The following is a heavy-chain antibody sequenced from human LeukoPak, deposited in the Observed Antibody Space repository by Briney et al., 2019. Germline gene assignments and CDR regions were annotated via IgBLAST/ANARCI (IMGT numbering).Heavy chain of an antibody. Sequence: SVKVSCKASGGTFSSYAISWVRQAPGQGLEWMGRIIPILGIANYAQKFQGRVTITAGKSTSTAYMELSSLRSEDTAVYYCARERSSPLNYYGSGRGYYYGMDVWGQGTTVTVSS. CDR2: IIPILGIA. V-gene: IGHV1-69*04. D-gene: IGHD3-10*01. CDR3: ARERSSPLNYYGSGRGYYYGMDV. J-gene: IGHJ6*02. CDR1: GGTFSSYA.